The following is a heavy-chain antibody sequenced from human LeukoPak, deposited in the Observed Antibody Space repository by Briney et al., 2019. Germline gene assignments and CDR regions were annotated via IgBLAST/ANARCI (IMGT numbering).Heavy chain of an antibody. CDR1: GGSISSGGYY. V-gene: IGHV4-31*03. J-gene: IGHJ6*02. CDR2: IYYSGST. Sequence: SQTLSLTCTVSGGSISSGGYYWSWIRQHPGKGLEWIGYIYYSGSTYYNPSLKSRVTISVDTSKNQFSLKLSSVTAADTAVYYCARQGKIRGVINYYYYYGMDVWGQGTTVTVSS. D-gene: IGHD3-10*01. CDR3: ARQGKIRGVINYYYYYGMDV.